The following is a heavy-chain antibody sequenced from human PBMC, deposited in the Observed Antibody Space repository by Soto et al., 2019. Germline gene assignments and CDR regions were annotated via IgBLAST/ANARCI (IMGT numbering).Heavy chain of an antibody. D-gene: IGHD3-3*01. J-gene: IGHJ5*02. Sequence: QVQLVQSGAEVKKPGASVKVSCKASGYTFTSYAMHWVRQAPGQRLEWMGWINAGNGNTKYSQKFQGRVTITRDTSASTAYMELSSLRSEDTAVYYCXRXPIXGXXWLGPPHRNSPEPFDPWGQGTLVTVSS. V-gene: IGHV1-3*01. CDR2: INAGNGNT. CDR1: GYTFTSYA. CDR3: XRXPIXGXXWLGPPHRNSPEPFDP.